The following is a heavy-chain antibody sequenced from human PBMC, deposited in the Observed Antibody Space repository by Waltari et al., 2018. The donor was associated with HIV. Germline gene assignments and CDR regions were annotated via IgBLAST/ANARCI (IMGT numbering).Heavy chain of an antibody. CDR2: ISAYNGNT. J-gene: IGHJ5*02. CDR3: ARGRDPEYYDFWRGQPFDP. Sequence: QVQLVQSGAEVKKPGASVKVSCKASGYTFTSYGISWVRQAPGQGLEWMGWISAYNGNTNYAQKLQGRVTMTTDTSTSTAYMELRSLRSDDTAVYYCARGRDPEYYDFWRGQPFDPWGQGTLVTVSS. D-gene: IGHD3-3*01. V-gene: IGHV1-18*01. CDR1: GYTFTSYG.